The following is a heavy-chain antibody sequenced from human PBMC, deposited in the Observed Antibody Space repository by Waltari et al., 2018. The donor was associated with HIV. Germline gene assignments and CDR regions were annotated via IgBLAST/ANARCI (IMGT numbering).Heavy chain of an antibody. CDR3: ARDSPRLSGTSRFDY. CDR1: GFTFTSYS. CDR2: ISSSSSHI. D-gene: IGHD1-7*01. Sequence: EVRLVESGGGLVKPGGSISLSCAASGFTFTSYSMNLDRQAPGKGLEWVSFISSSSSHIYYTDSLKGRFTISRDNAKNSLYLQMNSLRADDTAIYYCARDSPRLSGTSRFDYWGRGTLVTVSS. J-gene: IGHJ4*02. V-gene: IGHV3-21*02.